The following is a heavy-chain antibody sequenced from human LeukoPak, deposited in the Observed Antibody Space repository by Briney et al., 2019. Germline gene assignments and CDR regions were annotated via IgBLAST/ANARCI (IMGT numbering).Heavy chain of an antibody. CDR2: INHSGST. CDR1: GGSFSGYY. CDR3: ARKRSIAVAGRPPYNWFDP. V-gene: IGHV4-34*01. J-gene: IGHJ5*02. D-gene: IGHD6-19*01. Sequence: SETLSLTCAVYGGSFSGYYWSWIRQPPGKGLEWIGEINHSGSTNHNPSLKSRVTISVDTSKNQFSLKLSSVTAADTAVYYCARKRSIAVAGRPPYNWFDPWGQGTLVTVSS.